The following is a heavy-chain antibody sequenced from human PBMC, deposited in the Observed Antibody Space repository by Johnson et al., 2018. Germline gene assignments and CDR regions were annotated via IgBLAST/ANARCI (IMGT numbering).Heavy chain of an antibody. D-gene: IGHD2-2*01. CDR2: ISYDGSNK. Sequence: QVQLVESGGGVVQPGRSLRLSCAASGFTFSSYGMHWVRQAPGKGLEWVAVISYDGSNKYYADSVKGRFTISRDNSKNTLYLQMNSLRAGDTAVYYCAKAHCSSTSCYARGDYYYMDVWGKGTTVTVSS. CDR1: GFTFSSYG. V-gene: IGHV3-30*18. CDR3: AKAHCSSTSCYARGDYYYMDV. J-gene: IGHJ6*03.